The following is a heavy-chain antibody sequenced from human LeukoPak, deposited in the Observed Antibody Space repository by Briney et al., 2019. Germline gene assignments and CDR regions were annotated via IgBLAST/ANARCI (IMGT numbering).Heavy chain of an antibody. CDR3: ARPSGTTVTTD. V-gene: IGHV3-74*01. CDR2: INSDGSST. D-gene: IGHD4-17*01. CDR1: GFTFSTYW. Sequence: GGSLRLSCAASGFTFSTYWMSWVRQAPGKGLVWVSRINSDGSSTSYADSVKGRFTISRDNAKNTLYLQMNSLRAEDTAVYYCARPSGTTVTTDWGQGTLVTVSS. J-gene: IGHJ4*02.